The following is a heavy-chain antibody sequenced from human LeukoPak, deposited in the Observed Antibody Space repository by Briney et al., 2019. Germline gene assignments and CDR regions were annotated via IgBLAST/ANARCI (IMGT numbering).Heavy chain of an antibody. CDR2: INPNSGGT. CDR3: ARGGYSSGWHRYFDY. Sequence: ASVKVSCKASGYTFTGYYMHWVRQAPGQGLEWMGWINPNSGGTNYAQKFQGRVTMTRDTSISTAYMELSRLRSDDTAVYYCARGGYSSGWHRYFDYWGQGTLVTVSS. V-gene: IGHV1-2*02. D-gene: IGHD6-19*01. CDR1: GYTFTGYY. J-gene: IGHJ4*02.